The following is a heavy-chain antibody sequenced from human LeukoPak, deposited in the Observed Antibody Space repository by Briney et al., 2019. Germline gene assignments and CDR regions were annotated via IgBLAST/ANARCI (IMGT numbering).Heavy chain of an antibody. CDR1: GFTVSNNY. CDR3: ARDRSDGNYYMVV. CDR2: IYGGGST. D-gene: IGHD5-24*01. J-gene: IGHJ6*03. V-gene: IGHV3-53*01. Sequence: GGSLRLSCAASGFTVSNNYMSWIRQAPGKGLEWVSVIYGGGSTSYADSVKGRFTISRDNSKNTLYLQMNSLRVDDTGVYYCARDRSDGNYYMVVWGKGTTVIVSS.